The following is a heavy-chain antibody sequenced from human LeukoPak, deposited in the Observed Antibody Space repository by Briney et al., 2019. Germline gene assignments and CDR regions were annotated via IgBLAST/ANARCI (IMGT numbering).Heavy chain of an antibody. V-gene: IGHV1-2*02. CDR1: GYTFTGYY. J-gene: IGHJ3*02. Sequence: ASVSVSCKASGYTFTGYYMQWVRQAPGQGLEWMGWINPSSGGTNYAQKFQGRVTMTRDTSISTAYMELSRLRSDDTAVYYCARLTYYDFWSGYNYAFDIWGQGTMVTVSS. D-gene: IGHD3-3*01. CDR3: ARLTYYDFWSGYNYAFDI. CDR2: INPSSGGT.